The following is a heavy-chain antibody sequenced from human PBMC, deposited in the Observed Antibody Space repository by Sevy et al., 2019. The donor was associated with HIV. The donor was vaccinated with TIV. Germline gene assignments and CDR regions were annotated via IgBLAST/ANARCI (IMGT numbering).Heavy chain of an antibody. CDR3: ARSYYDFWSGYSGIYFDY. J-gene: IGHJ4*02. CDR2: ISYDGSNK. V-gene: IGHV3-30*04. CDR1: GFTFSSYA. Sequence: GGSLRLSCAASGFTFSSYAMHWVRQAPGKGLEWVVVISYDGSNKYYADSVKGRFTISRDNSKNTLYLQMNSLRAEDTAVYYCARSYYDFWSGYSGIYFDYWGQGTLVTVSS. D-gene: IGHD3-3*01.